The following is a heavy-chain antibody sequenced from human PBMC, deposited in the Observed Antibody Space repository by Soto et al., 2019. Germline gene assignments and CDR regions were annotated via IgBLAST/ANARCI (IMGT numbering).Heavy chain of an antibody. Sequence: GGSLRLSCAASGFTFSSYGMHWVRQAPGKGLEWVAVIWYDGSNKYYADSVKGRFTISRDNSKNTLYLQMNSLRAEDTAVYYCARDGPPNYYGMDVWGQGTTVTVSS. CDR2: IWYDGSNK. CDR3: ARDGPPNYYGMDV. J-gene: IGHJ6*02. V-gene: IGHV3-33*01. CDR1: GFTFSSYG.